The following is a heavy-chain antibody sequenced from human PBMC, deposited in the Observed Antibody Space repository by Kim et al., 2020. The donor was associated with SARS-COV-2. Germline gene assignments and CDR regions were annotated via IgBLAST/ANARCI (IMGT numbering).Heavy chain of an antibody. CDR3: ARAQTPYDYVWGSYRWGTFDY. CDR2: IYYSGST. CDR1: GGSISSSSYY. J-gene: IGHJ4*02. V-gene: IGHV4-39*07. D-gene: IGHD3-16*02. Sequence: SETLSLTCTVSGGSISSSSYYWGWIRQPPGKGLEWIGSIYYSGSTYYNPSLKSRVTISVDTSKNQFSLKLSSVTAADTAVYYCARAQTPYDYVWGSYRWGTFDYWGQGTLVTVSS.